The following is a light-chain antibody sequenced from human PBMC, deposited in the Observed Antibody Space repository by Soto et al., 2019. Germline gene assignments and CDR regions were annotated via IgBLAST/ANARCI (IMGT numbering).Light chain of an antibody. J-gene: IGKJ2*01. CDR2: AAS. CDR1: QGISKF. CDR3: QQLNGYPMYT. V-gene: IGKV1-9*01. Sequence: DIQLTQSPSFLSASVGDRVTITCRASQGISKFLAWYQQRPGKAPKTLIYAASSLLSGVPSRFSGSGSGTEFTLTISSLQPEAFATYYCQQLNGYPMYTFGQGTKLEIK.